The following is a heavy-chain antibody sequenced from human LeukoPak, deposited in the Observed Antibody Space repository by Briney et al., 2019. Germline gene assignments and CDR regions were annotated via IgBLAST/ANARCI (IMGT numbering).Heavy chain of an antibody. J-gene: IGHJ6*02. Sequence: GGSLRLSCAASGFTFSIHGMNWVRQTPGKGLEWVSYIINSGGTIYYADSVQGRFTISRDNAKNSLYLQMNSLRDEDTAVYYCARVGRGLYSMDVWGQGTTVTVAS. V-gene: IGHV3-48*02. CDR2: IINSGGTI. CDR3: ARVGRGLYSMDV. CDR1: GFTFSIHG. D-gene: IGHD3-10*01.